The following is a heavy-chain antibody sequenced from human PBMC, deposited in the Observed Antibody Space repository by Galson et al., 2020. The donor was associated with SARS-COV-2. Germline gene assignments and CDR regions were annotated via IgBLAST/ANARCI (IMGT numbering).Heavy chain of an antibody. D-gene: IGHD6-13*01. J-gene: IGHJ3*02. Sequence: GGSLRLYCAGSGFSFRNYAVTWVRQAPGKGLEWVSAISGSGSPYYADSLKGRFTISRDNSKNTVYLQVNSLRAEDTALYYCAKDPSSTWPGDALDIWGQWTMVTVSS. CDR2: ISGSGSP. CDR1: GFSFRNYA. CDR3: AKDPSSTWPGDALDI. V-gene: IGHV3-23*01.